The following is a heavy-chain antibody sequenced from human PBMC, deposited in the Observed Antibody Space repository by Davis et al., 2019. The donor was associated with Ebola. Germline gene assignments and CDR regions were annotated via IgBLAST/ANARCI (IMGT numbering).Heavy chain of an antibody. Sequence: GGSLRLSCAASGFTFSSYAMSWVRQAPGKGLEWVSAASGSGGSTFYPDSVKGRFTISRDNSKDTVYLQMDSLRAEDTAIYYCAKGNLITGTDYFDYWGQGALVTVSS. D-gene: IGHD1-20*01. CDR3: AKGNLITGTDYFDY. CDR1: GFTFSSYA. J-gene: IGHJ4*02. CDR2: ASGSGGST. V-gene: IGHV3-23*01.